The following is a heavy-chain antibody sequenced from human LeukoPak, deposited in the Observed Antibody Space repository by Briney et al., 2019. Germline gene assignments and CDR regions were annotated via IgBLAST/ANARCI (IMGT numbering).Heavy chain of an antibody. Sequence: PSETLSLTCTVSGGSISSGSYYWSWIRQPAGKGLEWIGRIYTSGSTNYNPSLKSRVTISVDTSKNQFSLKLSSVTAADTAVYYCARAGGGYFDYWGQGTLVTVSS. D-gene: IGHD1-14*01. CDR1: GGSISSGSYY. J-gene: IGHJ4*02. CDR3: ARAGGGYFDY. V-gene: IGHV4-61*02. CDR2: IYTSGST.